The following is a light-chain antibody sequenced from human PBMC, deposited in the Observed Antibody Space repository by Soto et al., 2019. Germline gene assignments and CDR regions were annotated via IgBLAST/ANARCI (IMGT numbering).Light chain of an antibody. Sequence: DIQMTQSPSSLSASVGDRVTITCRASQSISTYLNWYQQKPGKAPKLLIYAASSLQSGVPSRFSGSGSETDFTLIISSLQPEDFATYYCQQSYSTPRTFGQGTKLEIK. CDR1: QSISTY. V-gene: IGKV1-39*01. CDR2: AAS. CDR3: QQSYSTPRT. J-gene: IGKJ2*01.